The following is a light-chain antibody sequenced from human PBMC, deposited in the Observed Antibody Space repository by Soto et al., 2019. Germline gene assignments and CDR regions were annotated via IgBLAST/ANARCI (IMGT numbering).Light chain of an antibody. J-gene: IGKJ1*01. V-gene: IGKV1-5*03. CDR1: QSISTS. CDR2: KAS. CDR3: QQYNTYSTWT. Sequence: DIQMTQSPSTLSASVGDRVTITCRASQSISTSLAWYQQKPGKAPKLLIYKASSLESGVPSRFSGSGSGTEFTLTISSLQPDDFATYYCQQYNTYSTWTFGQGTKVDIK.